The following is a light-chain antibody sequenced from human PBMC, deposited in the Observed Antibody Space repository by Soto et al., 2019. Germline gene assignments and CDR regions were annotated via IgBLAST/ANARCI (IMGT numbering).Light chain of an antibody. CDR3: SSYKTSSTVVV. CDR1: SSDIGGYNY. V-gene: IGLV2-14*01. J-gene: IGLJ2*01. Sequence: QSALTQPASVSGSPGQSITISCTGTSSDIGGYNYVSWYQQYPGKAPKLMIFGVSDRPSGVSNRFSGSKSGTTASLTISGLQAEAEAYYYCSSYKTSSTVVVFGGGTKLTVL. CDR2: GVS.